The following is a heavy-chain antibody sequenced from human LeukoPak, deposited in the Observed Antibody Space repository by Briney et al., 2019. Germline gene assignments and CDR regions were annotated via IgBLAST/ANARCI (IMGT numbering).Heavy chain of an antibody. V-gene: IGHV3-30*04. CDR1: GFTFSSYA. Sequence: PGGSLRLSCAASGFTFSSYAMHWVRQAPGKGLEWAPLISYDGSDKYYADSVKGRFTISRDNSKNTLYVQMNSPRAEDTAVYYCARGSYSSSWKTFDYWGQGTLVTVSS. CDR2: ISYDGSDK. J-gene: IGHJ4*02. D-gene: IGHD6-13*01. CDR3: ARGSYSSSWKTFDY.